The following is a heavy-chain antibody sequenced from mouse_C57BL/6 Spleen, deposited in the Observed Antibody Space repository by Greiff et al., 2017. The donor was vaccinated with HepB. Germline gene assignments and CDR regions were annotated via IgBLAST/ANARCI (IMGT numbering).Heavy chain of an antibody. Sequence: QVQLKESGPGLVQPSQSLSITCTVSGFSLTSYGVHWVRQSPGKGLEWLGVIWSGGSTYYNAAFISRLSISKDNSKSQVFFKMNILQADDTAIYYCARNGNYGSSYGYFDVWGTGTTVTVSS. D-gene: IGHD1-1*01. J-gene: IGHJ1*03. CDR1: GFSLTSYG. CDR2: IWSGGST. CDR3: ARNGNYGSSYGYFDV. V-gene: IGHV2-2*01.